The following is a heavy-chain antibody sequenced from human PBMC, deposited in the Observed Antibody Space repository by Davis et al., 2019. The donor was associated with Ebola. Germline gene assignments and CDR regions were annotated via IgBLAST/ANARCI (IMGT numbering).Heavy chain of an antibody. CDR1: GFTFTNYW. V-gene: IGHV5-51*01. CDR3: ARQSSSWFNYFDY. J-gene: IGHJ4*02. CDR2: VYPRDSDS. D-gene: IGHD6-13*01. Sequence: GESLKISCKGSGFTFTNYWIGWVRQMPGKGLEWVGNVYPRDSDSRYSPSFEGQVTLSADKSINTAYLQWSSLKASDTAMYYCARQSSSWFNYFDYWGQGTLVTVSS.